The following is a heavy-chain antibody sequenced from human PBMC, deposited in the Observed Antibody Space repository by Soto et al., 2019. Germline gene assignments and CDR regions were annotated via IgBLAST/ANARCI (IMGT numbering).Heavy chain of an antibody. CDR1: GGSISSYY. V-gene: IGHV4-59*01. Sequence: SETLSLTCTVSGGSISSYYWSWIRQPPGKGLEWIGYIYYSGSTNYNPSLKSRVTISVDTSKNQFSLKLSSVTAADTAVYYCARDDGDYFDYWGQGTLVTVSS. CDR2: IYYSGST. D-gene: IGHD4-17*01. CDR3: ARDDGDYFDY. J-gene: IGHJ4*02.